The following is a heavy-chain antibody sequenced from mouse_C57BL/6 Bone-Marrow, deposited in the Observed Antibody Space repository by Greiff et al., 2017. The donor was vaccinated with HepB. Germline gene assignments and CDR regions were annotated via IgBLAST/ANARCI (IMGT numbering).Heavy chain of an antibody. J-gene: IGHJ1*03. V-gene: IGHV5-16*01. CDR1: GFTFSDYY. D-gene: IGHD1-1*01. Sequence: EVQLVESEGGLVQPGSSMKLSCTASGFTFSDYYMAWVRQVPEKGLEWVANINYDGSSTYYLDSLKSRFIISRDNAKNILYLQMSSLKSEDTATYYCARTLYYYGSSPWYFDVWGTGTTVTVSS. CDR2: INYDGSST. CDR3: ARTLYYYGSSPWYFDV.